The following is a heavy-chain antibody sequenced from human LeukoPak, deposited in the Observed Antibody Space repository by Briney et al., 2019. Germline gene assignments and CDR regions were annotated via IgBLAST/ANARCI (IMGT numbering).Heavy chain of an antibody. Sequence: KPSETLSLTCTVSGGSISSGDYYWSWIRQPPGKGLEWIGYFYYSGSTYCNPSLKSRVTISVDTSKNQFSLKLSSVTAADTAVYYCARPYYYDSRIDPWGQGTLVTVSS. J-gene: IGHJ5*02. CDR2: FYYSGST. CDR3: ARPYYYDSRIDP. CDR1: GGSISSGDYY. V-gene: IGHV4-30-4*01. D-gene: IGHD3-22*01.